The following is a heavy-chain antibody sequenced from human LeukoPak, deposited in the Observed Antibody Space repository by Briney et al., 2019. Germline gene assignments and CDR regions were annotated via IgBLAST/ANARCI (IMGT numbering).Heavy chain of an antibody. CDR2: IYHSGST. CDR1: GGSFSGYY. Sequence: SETLSLTCAVYGGSFSGYYWSWIRQPPGKGLEWIGEIYHSGSTNYNPSLKSRVTISVDTSKNQFSLKLSSVTAADTAVYYCARAMIGPYYFDYWGQGTLVTVSS. D-gene: IGHD3-10*02. J-gene: IGHJ4*02. CDR3: ARAMIGPYYFDY. V-gene: IGHV4-34*01.